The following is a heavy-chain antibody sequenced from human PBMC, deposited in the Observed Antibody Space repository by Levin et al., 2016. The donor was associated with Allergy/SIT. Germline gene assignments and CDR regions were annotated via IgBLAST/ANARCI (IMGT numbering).Heavy chain of an antibody. V-gene: IGHV3-23*01. J-gene: IGHJ4*02. CDR1: GFTFSSSV. CDR2: ISAPVAHT. Sequence: GESLKISCEASGFTFSSSVMSWVRQAPGEGLESVATISAPVAHTYYADSVRGRFTISRDNIQNTVYLQMNSLRAEDTAVYYCARSQNFDVLTGSYHPVFFDYWGQGALVSVSS. D-gene: IGHD3-9*01. CDR3: ARSQNFDVLTGSYHPVFFDY.